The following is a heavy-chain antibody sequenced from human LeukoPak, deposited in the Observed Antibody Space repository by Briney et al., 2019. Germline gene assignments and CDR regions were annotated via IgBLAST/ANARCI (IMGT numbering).Heavy chain of an antibody. CDR1: GGSISSYY. CDR2: IYYSGST. D-gene: IGHD3-3*01. Sequence: SSETLSLTCTVSGGSISSYYWSWIRQPPGKGLEWIGYIYYSGSTNYNPSLKSRVTISVDTSKNQFSLKLSSVTAADTAVYYCARVSDYDFWSGNNWSDPWGQGTLVSVSS. CDR3: ARVSDYDFWSGNNWSDP. V-gene: IGHV4-59*01. J-gene: IGHJ5*02.